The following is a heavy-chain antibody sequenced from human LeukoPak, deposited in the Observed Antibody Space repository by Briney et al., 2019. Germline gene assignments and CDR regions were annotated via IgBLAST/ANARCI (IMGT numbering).Heavy chain of an antibody. J-gene: IGHJ4*02. CDR3: ARSDGRSYYFDY. CDR2: VRQDGDEK. CDR1: GFSFSSFR. V-gene: IGHV3-7*01. Sequence: GGSLRLSCAASGFSFSSFRMYWVRQTPGKRLEWVANVRQDGDEKYYVDSVKGRFTISRDNAKNSLYLQMNSLRGEDTAVYYCARSDGRSYYFDYWGQGTLVTVSS. D-gene: IGHD5-24*01.